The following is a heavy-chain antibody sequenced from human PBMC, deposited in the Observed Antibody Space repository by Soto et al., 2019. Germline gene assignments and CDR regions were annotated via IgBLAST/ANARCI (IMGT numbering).Heavy chain of an antibody. V-gene: IGHV2-70*01. CDR1: GFSLSTSGMC. J-gene: IGHJ6*02. CDR2: IDWDDDK. D-gene: IGHD7-27*01. CDR3: ALTLGMSPYYYGMDV. Sequence: SGPTLVNPTQTLTLTCTFSGFSLSTSGMCVSWIRQPPGKALEWLALIDWDDDKYYSTSLKTRLTISKDTSKNQVVLTMTNMDPVDTATYYCALTLGMSPYYYGMDVWGQGTTVTVSS.